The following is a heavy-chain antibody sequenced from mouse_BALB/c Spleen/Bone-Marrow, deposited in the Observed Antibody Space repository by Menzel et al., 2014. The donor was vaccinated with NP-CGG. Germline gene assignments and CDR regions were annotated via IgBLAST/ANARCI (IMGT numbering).Heavy chain of an antibody. V-gene: IGHV14-3*02. CDR1: GFNIKDTY. J-gene: IGHJ3*01. D-gene: IGHD2-2*01. CDR2: IDPANGNT. Sequence: EVQRVESGAELVKPGASVKLSCTASGFNIKDTYMHWVKQRPEQGLEWIGRIDPANGNTKYVPKFQGKATITADTSSNTAYLQLSSLTSEDTAVYYCARWLPLAYWSQGTLVTVSA. CDR3: ARWLPLAY.